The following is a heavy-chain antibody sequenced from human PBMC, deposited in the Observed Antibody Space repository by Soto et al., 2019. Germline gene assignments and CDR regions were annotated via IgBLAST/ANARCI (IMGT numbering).Heavy chain of an antibody. V-gene: IGHV4-59*01. CDR2: MDYSGST. CDR1: GGSISSYN. Sequence: SETLSLTCTVSGGSISSYNWSWIRQPPGKGMEWIGYMDYSGSTNYNPSLKSRVTISVDTSKNQFSLKLSSVTAADTAVYYCARRVYYYDSSDSQGSAFDIWGQGTRVTVS. J-gene: IGHJ3*02. CDR3: ARRVYYYDSSDSQGSAFDI. D-gene: IGHD3-22*01.